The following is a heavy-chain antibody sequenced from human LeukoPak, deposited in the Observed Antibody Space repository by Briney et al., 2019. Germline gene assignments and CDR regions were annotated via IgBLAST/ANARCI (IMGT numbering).Heavy chain of an antibody. CDR2: ISHRGST. Sequence: PSETLSLTCAVYGGSFSCYYWSRIRQPPGKGLEWIGEISHRGSTNYNPSLRSRVTISVDTSKNQFSLKLSSVTAADTAVYYCARGPRGDTVVAPAATKYYFDYWGQGTLVTVSS. CDR1: GGSFSCYY. D-gene: IGHD2-2*01. J-gene: IGHJ4*02. V-gene: IGHV4-34*01. CDR3: ARGPRGDTVVAPAATKYYFDY.